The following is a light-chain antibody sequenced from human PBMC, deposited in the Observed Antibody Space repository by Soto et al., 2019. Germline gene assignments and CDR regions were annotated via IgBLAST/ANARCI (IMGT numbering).Light chain of an antibody. CDR2: GAA. J-gene: IGKJ3*01. CDR1: QTVTSGY. CDR3: KQYVRRPHFP. Sequence: EIVLTQSPGTLSLSPGERATLSCRASQTVTSGYLAWYQQKAGQAPRLLIYGAATRATGVQNRFSGSGSGTNCTLNISRLEREDFGVYYCKQYVRRPHFPFGPGPKQDIK. V-gene: IGKV3-20*01.